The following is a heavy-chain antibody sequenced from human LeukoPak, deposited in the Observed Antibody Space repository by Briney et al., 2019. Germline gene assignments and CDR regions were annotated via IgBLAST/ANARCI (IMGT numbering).Heavy chain of an antibody. Sequence: GASVKVSCKASGGTFSSYTISWVRQAPGQGLEWMGRIIPILGMANYAQKFQGRVTITADKSTSTAYMELSSLRSEDTAVYYCALRITGTINWFDPWGQGTLVTVSS. CDR1: GGTFSSYT. CDR3: ALRITGTINWFDP. D-gene: IGHD1-20*01. J-gene: IGHJ5*02. V-gene: IGHV1-69*02. CDR2: IIPILGMA.